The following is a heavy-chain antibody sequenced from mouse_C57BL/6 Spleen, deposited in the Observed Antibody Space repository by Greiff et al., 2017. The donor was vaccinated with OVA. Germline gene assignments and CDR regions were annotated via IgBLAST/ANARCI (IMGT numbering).Heavy chain of an antibody. V-gene: IGHV1-82*01. J-gene: IGHJ2*01. Sequence: QVQLQQSGPELVKPGASVKISCKASGYAFSSSWMNWVKQRPGKGLEWIGRIYPGDGDPNYNGKFKGKATLTADKSSSTAYMQLSSLTSEASAVYFCARSEYYGPFDYWGQGTTLTVSS. D-gene: IGHD1-1*01. CDR3: ARSEYYGPFDY. CDR1: GYAFSSSW. CDR2: IYPGDGDP.